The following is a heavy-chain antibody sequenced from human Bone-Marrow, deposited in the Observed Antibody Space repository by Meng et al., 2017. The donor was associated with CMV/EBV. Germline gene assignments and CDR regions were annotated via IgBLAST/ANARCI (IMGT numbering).Heavy chain of an antibody. V-gene: IGHV3-7*01. CDR1: GFIFRNFW. J-gene: IGHJ5*02. CDR3: FMGHYSGA. D-gene: IGHD2-21*01. Sequence: GASLKISCAASGFIFRNFWMNWVRQAPGKGLEWVANIEDDGGAMYYVDSVKGRFTISRDNVKDLLYLEMNSLRGDDTAVYYCFMGHYSGAWGQGTLVTVSS. CDR2: IEDDGGAM.